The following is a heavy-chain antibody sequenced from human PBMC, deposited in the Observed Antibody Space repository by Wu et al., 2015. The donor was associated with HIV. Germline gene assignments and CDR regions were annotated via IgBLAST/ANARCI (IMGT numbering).Heavy chain of an antibody. CDR1: GYIFTNFG. Sequence: QVQLVQSGTEVKKPGASVKVSCKTSGYIFTNFGITWVRQAPGQGLEWIGWISNYNDNTNYAQKFQGRVSMTTDTATSTAYMELRSLKSDDTAIYYCARVEDSSGWYIGWFDPWGHGTLVTVSS. J-gene: IGHJ5*02. V-gene: IGHV1-18*01. CDR3: ARVEDSSGWYIGWFDP. D-gene: IGHD6-19*01. CDR2: ISNYNDNT.